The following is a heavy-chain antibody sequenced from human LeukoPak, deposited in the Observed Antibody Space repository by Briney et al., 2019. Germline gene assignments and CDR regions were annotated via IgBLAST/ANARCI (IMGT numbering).Heavy chain of an antibody. V-gene: IGHV4-59*01. D-gene: IGHD1-26*01. Sequence: SETLSLTCTVSGASISSYYWSWLRQPPGKGLEWIAFMYYSGSTNYNPSLKSRVTISVDTSKNQFSLKLSSVTAADTAVYYCARDVGGRIGASDIWGQGTMVTVSS. J-gene: IGHJ3*02. CDR1: GASISSYY. CDR2: MYYSGST. CDR3: ARDVGGRIGASDI.